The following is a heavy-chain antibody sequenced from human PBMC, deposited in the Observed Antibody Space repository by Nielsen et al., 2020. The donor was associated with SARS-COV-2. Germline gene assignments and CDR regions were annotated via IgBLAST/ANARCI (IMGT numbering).Heavy chain of an antibody. CDR1: GFTFSSYA. D-gene: IGHD2-15*01. J-gene: IGHJ4*02. V-gene: IGHV3-23*01. CDR2: ISGSGGST. CDR3: AKDMGGYCSGGSCYSDY. Sequence: GESLKISCAASGFTFSSYAMSWVRQAPGKGLEWVSAISGSGGSTYYADSVKGRFTISRDNSKNTLYLQMNSLRAEDTAVYYCAKDMGGYCSGGSCYSDYWGQGTLVTVSS.